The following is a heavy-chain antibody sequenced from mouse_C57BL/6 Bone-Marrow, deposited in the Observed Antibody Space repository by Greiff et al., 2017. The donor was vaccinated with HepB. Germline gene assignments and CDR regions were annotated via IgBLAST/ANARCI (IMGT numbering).Heavy chain of an antibody. J-gene: IGHJ3*01. CDR2: INPSSGYT. CDR3: ATHYYGSSYSFAY. D-gene: IGHD1-1*01. Sequence: VQLVESGAELAKPGASVKLSCKASGYTFTSYWMHWVKQRPGQGLEWIGYINPSSGYTKYNQKFKDKATLTADKSSSTAYMQLSSLTYEDSAVYYCATHYYGSSYSFAYWGQGTLVTVSA. CDR1: GYTFTSYW. V-gene: IGHV1-7*01.